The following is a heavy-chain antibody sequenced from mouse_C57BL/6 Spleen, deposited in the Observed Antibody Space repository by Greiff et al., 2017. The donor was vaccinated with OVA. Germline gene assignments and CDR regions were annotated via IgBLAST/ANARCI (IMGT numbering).Heavy chain of an antibody. CDR2: IDPENGDT. CDR3: TGVYGNTWFAY. J-gene: IGHJ3*01. CDR1: GFNIKDDY. Sequence: EVQLQQSGAELVRPGASVKLSCTASGFNIKDDYMHWVKQRPEQGLEWIGWIDPENGDTEYASKFQGKATITADTSSNTAYLQLSSLTSEDTAVYYCTGVYGNTWFAYWGQGTLVTVSA. V-gene: IGHV14-4*01. D-gene: IGHD2-1*01.